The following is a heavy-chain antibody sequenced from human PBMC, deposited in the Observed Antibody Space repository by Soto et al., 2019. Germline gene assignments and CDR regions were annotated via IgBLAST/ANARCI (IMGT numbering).Heavy chain of an antibody. CDR1: GYSFTIYG. CDR3: ARDPYGSGGSCPRWFDP. D-gene: IGHD2-15*01. V-gene: IGHV1-18*04. J-gene: IGHJ5*02. Sequence: APVNCSCKASGYSFTIYGISWVRQAPGQGLEWMGWISAYNGNTNYAQKLQCRVTMTTDTSTSTAYMELRSLRSDDTAVYYCARDPYGSGGSCPRWFDPWGQGTLVTVSS. CDR2: ISAYNGNT.